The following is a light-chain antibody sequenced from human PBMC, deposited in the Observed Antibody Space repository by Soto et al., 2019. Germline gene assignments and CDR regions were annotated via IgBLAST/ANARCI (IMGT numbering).Light chain of an antibody. V-gene: IGLV2-23*02. J-gene: IGLJ1*01. Sequence: QSALTQPASVSGSPGQSITISCTGTSTDVGSYNLVSWYQQHPGRAPKLMICEVTERPAGISNRFSGSKSGNTASLTISGLQPEDEADYYCCSSGGSPTYVFGTGTKLTVL. CDR1: STDVGSYNL. CDR2: EVT. CDR3: CSSGGSPTYV.